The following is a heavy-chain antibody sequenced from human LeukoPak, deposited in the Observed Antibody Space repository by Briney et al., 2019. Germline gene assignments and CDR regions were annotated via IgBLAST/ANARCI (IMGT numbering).Heavy chain of an antibody. CDR2: INPNSGGT. D-gene: IGHD1-7*01. Sequence: ASVKVSCKASGYTFTGYYMHWVRQAPGQGLEWMGWINPNSGGTNYAQKFQGRVTMTRDTSISTAYMELSRLRSDDTAVYYCARDFDNWNYASWFDPWGQGTLVTVSS. J-gene: IGHJ5*02. V-gene: IGHV1-2*02. CDR1: GYTFTGYY. CDR3: ARDFDNWNYASWFDP.